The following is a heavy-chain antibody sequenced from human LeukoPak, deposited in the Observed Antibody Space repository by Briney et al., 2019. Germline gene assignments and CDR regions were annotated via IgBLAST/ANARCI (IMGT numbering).Heavy chain of an antibody. D-gene: IGHD5-18*01. CDR2: IYYSGST. Sequence: PSGTLSLTCTDSGGSISSYYWSWIRQPPGKGLEWSGYIYYSGSTNYNPSLKSRVTISVDTSKNQFSLKLSSVTAADTAVYYCASGRGYSYAYPFDYWGQGTLVTVSS. CDR3: ASGRGYSYAYPFDY. V-gene: IGHV4-59*01. J-gene: IGHJ4*02. CDR1: GGSISSYY.